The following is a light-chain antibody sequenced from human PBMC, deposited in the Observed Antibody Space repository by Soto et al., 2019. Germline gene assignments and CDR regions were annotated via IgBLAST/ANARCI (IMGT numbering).Light chain of an antibody. J-gene: IGLJ2*01. CDR3: AAWDYSLNGVV. CDR2: SNN. V-gene: IGLV1-44*01. Sequence: QSMLTQPPSASGTPGQRVTISCSGSSSNIGSNTVNWYQQLPGTAPKLLIYSNNQRPSGVPDRFSGSNSGTSASLAISGLQSEDEADYYCAAWDYSLNGVVFGGGTKLTVL. CDR1: SSNIGSNT.